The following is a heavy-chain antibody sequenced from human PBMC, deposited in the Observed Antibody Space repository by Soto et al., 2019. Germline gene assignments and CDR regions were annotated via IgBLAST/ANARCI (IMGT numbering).Heavy chain of an antibody. CDR3: VRQPYCTSTSCYPFSNWFDS. Sequence: QLQLQESGPGLVKPSETLSLTCTVSGGPISSSSYYWGWIRQPPGKALEWIGRIYYSGSTYYTTTPKSRVSISADTSKNQFSLTLSSVTAADTAVYYCVRQPYCTSTSCYPFSNWFDSWGQGTLVTVSS. D-gene: IGHD2-2*01. CDR2: IYYSGST. CDR1: GGPISSSSYY. J-gene: IGHJ5*01. V-gene: IGHV4-39*01.